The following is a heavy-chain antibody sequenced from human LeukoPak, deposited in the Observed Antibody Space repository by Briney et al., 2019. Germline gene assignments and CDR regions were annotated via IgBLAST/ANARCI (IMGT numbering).Heavy chain of an antibody. CDR3: AKDREDGYNYYDY. D-gene: IGHD5-24*01. Sequence: GGSLRLSCAASGSTFSSYAMSWVRQAPGKGLEWVSAISGSGGSTYYADSVKGRFTISRDNSKNTLYLQMNSLRAEDTAVYYCAKDREDGYNYYDYWGQEPWSPSPQ. J-gene: IGHJ4*01. CDR2: ISGSGGST. CDR1: GSTFSSYA. V-gene: IGHV3-23*01.